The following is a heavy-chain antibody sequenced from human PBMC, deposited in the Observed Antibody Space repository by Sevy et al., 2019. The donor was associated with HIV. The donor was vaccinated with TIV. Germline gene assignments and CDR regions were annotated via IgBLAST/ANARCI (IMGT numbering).Heavy chain of an antibody. CDR2: IKPDESEK. J-gene: IGHJ4*02. V-gene: IGHV3-7*04. Sequence: GGSLRLSCAASGFSFSSYWMHWVRQAPGKGLEWVANIKPDESEKYYVASVKGGFTISRDNAKNSLYLQMNSLRPDDTAIYYCARGNIGSFDYWGQGTLVTVSS. CDR1: GFSFSSYW. D-gene: IGHD3-10*01. CDR3: ARGNIGSFDY.